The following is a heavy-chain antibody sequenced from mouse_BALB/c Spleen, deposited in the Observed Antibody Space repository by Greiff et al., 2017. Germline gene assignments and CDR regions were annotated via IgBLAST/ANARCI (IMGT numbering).Heavy chain of an antibody. V-gene: IGHV2-3*01. CDR2: IWGDGST. CDR1: GFSLTSYG. Sequence: VHLVESGPGLVAPSQSLSITCTVSGFSLTSYGVSWVRQPPGKGLEWLGVIWGDGSTNYYSALIYRLVIRKDNYKSQVFLKLNSLQTDDTATYYCAKWGTSVVEDAMDYWGQGTSVTVSS. CDR3: AKWGTSVVEDAMDY. J-gene: IGHJ4*01. D-gene: IGHD1-1*01.